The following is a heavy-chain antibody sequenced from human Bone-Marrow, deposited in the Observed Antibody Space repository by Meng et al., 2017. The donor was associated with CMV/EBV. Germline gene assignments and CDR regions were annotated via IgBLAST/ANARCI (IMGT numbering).Heavy chain of an antibody. D-gene: IGHD6-6*01. J-gene: IGHJ6*02. CDR1: GYTFTGYY. CDR2: INPNSGGT. CDR3: ARDWAARPEGYYYGMDV. V-gene: IGHV1-2*02. Sequence: ASVKVSCKASGYTFTGYYMHWVRQAPGQGLEWMGWINPNSGGTNYAQKFQGRVTMTRDTSISTAYMELSSLRSEDTAVYYCARDWAARPEGYYYGMDVWGQGTTVTVSS.